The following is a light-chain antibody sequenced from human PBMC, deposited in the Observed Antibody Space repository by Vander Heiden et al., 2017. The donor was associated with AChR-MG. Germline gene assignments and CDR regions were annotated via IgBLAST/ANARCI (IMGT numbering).Light chain of an antibody. CDR2: ATS. CDR3: QQYATYPLT. Sequence: DIRMTQSPSSLSASVGDRATITCLASQGISSSLGWFQQRPVRAPKSLIYATSTLQSGVPSRFSGSGYGTEFTLTISSLQPEDFATYYCQQYATYPLTFGQGTRVDIK. V-gene: IGKV1-16*01. CDR1: QGISSS. J-gene: IGKJ1*01.